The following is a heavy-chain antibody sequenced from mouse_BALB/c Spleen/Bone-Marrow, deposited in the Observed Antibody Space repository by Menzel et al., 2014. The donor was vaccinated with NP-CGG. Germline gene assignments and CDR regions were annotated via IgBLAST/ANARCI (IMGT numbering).Heavy chain of an antibody. Sequence: VQLQQSGSELVKPGASVKISCKASGYAFSSSWMNWVKQRPGQGLEWIGRIYPGDGDTKYNGKFKGKATLTADKSSSTAYMQLSSLTSVDSAVYFCARPLNWDPYAMDYWGQGTSVTVSS. D-gene: IGHD4-1*02. CDR1: GYAFSSSW. V-gene: IGHV1-82*01. J-gene: IGHJ4*01. CDR3: ARPLNWDPYAMDY. CDR2: IYPGDGDT.